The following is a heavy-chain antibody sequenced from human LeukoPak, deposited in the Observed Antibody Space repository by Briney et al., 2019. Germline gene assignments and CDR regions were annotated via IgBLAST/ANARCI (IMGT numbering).Heavy chain of an antibody. J-gene: IGHJ4*02. CDR3: ATYMLRDNWNVHTFDS. CDR2: IIPIFGTA. V-gene: IGHV1-69*05. Sequence: SVKVSCKASGGTFITYIINWMRQAPGQGLEWMGGIIPIFGTANYAQKFQGRVTVTTDDSTSTAFMELSSLRSEDTAVYYCATYMLRDNWNVHTFDSWGQGTLVTVSS. D-gene: IGHD1-1*01. CDR1: GGTFITYI.